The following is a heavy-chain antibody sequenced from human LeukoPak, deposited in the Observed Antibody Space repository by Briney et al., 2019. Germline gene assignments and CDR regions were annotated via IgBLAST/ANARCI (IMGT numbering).Heavy chain of an antibody. J-gene: IGHJ4*02. CDR1: GYTVSSNY. Sequence: TGGYLRLSWAASGYTVSSNYMSWVRQAPGKGLEWVSVIYSGGSTYYADSVKGRFTISRDNSKNTLYLQVNSLRAEDTALYYCAKDQTPYGSGSYSPIDYWGQGTLVTVSS. D-gene: IGHD3-10*01. V-gene: IGHV3-66*01. CDR3: AKDQTPYGSGSYSPIDY. CDR2: IYSGGST.